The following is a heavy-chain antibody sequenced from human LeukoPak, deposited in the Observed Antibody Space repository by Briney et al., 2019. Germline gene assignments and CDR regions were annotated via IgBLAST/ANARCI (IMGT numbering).Heavy chain of an antibody. Sequence: SETLSLTCTVSGGSISSSSYYWGWIRQPPGKGLEWIGSIYYSGSTYYNPSLKSRVTISVDTSKNQFSLKLSSVTAADTAVYYCARRGIVVVTLTADAFDIWGQGTMVTVSS. J-gene: IGHJ3*02. CDR3: ARRGIVVVTLTADAFDI. CDR2: IYYSGST. CDR1: GGSISSSSYY. V-gene: IGHV4-39*01. D-gene: IGHD3-22*01.